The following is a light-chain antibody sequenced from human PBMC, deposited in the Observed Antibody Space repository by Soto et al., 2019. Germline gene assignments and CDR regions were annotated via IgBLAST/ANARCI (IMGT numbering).Light chain of an antibody. CDR2: GNS. V-gene: IGLV1-40*01. CDR3: QSYDSSLSGGV. J-gene: IGLJ3*02. CDR1: SSNIGAGYD. Sequence: QSVLTQPPSVSRAPGQRVTIYCTGSSSNIGAGYDVHWYQQLPGTAPKLLIYGNSNRPSGVPDRFSGSKSGTSASLAITGLRAEDEADYYCQSYDSSLSGGVFGGGTKVTVL.